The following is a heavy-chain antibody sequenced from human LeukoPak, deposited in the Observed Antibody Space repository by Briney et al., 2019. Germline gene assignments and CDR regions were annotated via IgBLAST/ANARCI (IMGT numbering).Heavy chain of an antibody. V-gene: IGHV3-30*18. Sequence: GRSLRLSCAASGFTFSTYGMHWVRQAPGKGLEWVAVMSYDGSNKYYAGSVKGRFTISRDNSKSTLYLQMNSLRAEDTAVYYCAKEITPYYFYGMDVWGKGTTVTVSS. CDR3: AKEITPYYFYGMDV. J-gene: IGHJ6*04. CDR1: GFTFSTYG. D-gene: IGHD4-23*01. CDR2: MSYDGSNK.